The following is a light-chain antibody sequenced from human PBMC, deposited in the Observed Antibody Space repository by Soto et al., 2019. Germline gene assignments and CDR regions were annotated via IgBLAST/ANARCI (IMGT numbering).Light chain of an antibody. Sequence: EIGLTQSPSTLSVSPGERVTLSCRASQSVFSCLAWFQQKPGQAPKLLIYGAATRATGIPARFSGRGSGTEFSLTISSLQPEDFAIYYCQQYHTCPAFGQGTKVEIK. CDR1: QSVFSC. CDR3: QQYHTCPA. CDR2: GAA. J-gene: IGKJ1*01. V-gene: IGKV3-15*01.